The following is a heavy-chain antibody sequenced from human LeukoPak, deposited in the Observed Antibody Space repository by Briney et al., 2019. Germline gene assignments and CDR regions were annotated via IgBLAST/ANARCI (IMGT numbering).Heavy chain of an antibody. D-gene: IGHD2-15*01. Sequence: PSETLSLTCTVSGYSISSGYYWGWIRQPPGKGLEWIGSIYHSGSTYYNPSLKSRVTISVDTSKNQFSLKLSSVTAADTAVYYCARVEGYCSGGSCYSETNWFDPWGQGTLVTVSS. J-gene: IGHJ5*02. CDR2: IYHSGST. V-gene: IGHV4-38-2*02. CDR3: ARVEGYCSGGSCYSETNWFDP. CDR1: GYSISSGYY.